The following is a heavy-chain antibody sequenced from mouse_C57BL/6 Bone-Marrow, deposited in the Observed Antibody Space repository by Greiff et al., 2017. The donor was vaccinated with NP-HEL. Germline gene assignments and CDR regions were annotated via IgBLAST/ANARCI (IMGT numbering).Heavy chain of an antibody. D-gene: IGHD1-1*01. CDR2: ILPGSGST. V-gene: IGHV1-9*01. CDR3: AGVYGSSYEGTWFAY. Sequence: VQLQQSGAELMKPGASVKLSCKATGYTFTGYWIEWVKQRPGHGLEWIGEILPGSGSTNYTEKFKGKATFTADTSSNTAYMQLSSLTTEDSAIYYCAGVYGSSYEGTWFAYWGQGTLVTVSA. J-gene: IGHJ3*01. CDR1: GYTFTGYW.